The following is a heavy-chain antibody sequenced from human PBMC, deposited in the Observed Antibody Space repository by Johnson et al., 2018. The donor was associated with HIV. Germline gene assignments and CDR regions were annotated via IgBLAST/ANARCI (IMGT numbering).Heavy chain of an antibody. CDR3: TVPASIAVAGLGAFDI. CDR1: GFTVSGSA. CDR2: IRSKGNSYAT. Sequence: VQLVESGGGLVQPGGSLKLSCAASGFTVSGSAMHWVRQASGKGLEWVGRIRSKGNSYATAYPASGKGRFTISRDDSKNTAYLQMNSLKTEDTAVYYCTVPASIAVAGLGAFDIWGQGTMVTVSS. V-gene: IGHV3-73*02. J-gene: IGHJ3*02. D-gene: IGHD6-19*01.